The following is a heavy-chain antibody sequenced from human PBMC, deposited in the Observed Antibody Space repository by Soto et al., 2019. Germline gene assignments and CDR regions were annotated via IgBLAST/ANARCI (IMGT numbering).Heavy chain of an antibody. CDR3: ARDSGLKGPPSY. J-gene: IGHJ4*02. CDR1: GSIFRGYG. CDR2: ISYNSSNI. D-gene: IGHD3-16*01. Sequence: PGGSLRLSCAASGSIFRGYGMDWVRQAPGKGLEWVSYISYNSSNIYYADSVKDRFTISRDNAKNSLYLQMNSLRAEDTAVYYCARDSGLKGPPSYWGQGTLVTVSS. V-gene: IGHV3-48*01.